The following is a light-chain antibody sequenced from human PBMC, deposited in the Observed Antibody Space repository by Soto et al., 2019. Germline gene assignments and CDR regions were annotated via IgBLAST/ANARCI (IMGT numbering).Light chain of an antibody. CDR2: KAS. Sequence: DIQVTQSPSTLSASVGDRVTITCRASQSLNDWLAWYQQKPGKAPKLLIYKASGLESGVPSRFSGRGSGTEFTLTISSRQPDDFATYYCQQYNGYPWTFGQGTKVEIK. V-gene: IGKV1-5*03. CDR1: QSLNDW. CDR3: QQYNGYPWT. J-gene: IGKJ1*01.